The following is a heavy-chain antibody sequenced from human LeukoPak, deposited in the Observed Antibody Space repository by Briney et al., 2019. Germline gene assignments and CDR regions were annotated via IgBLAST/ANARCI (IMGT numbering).Heavy chain of an antibody. V-gene: IGHV4-30-2*01. CDR1: GGSISRGGYS. CDR2: IYHSGST. Sequence: SETLSLTCAVSGGSISRGGYSWTWIRQPPGKGLEWIGNIYHSGSTYYKPSLQSRVTMSIDKSKNQFSLKLNSVTAADTAVYYCARSSYDYVWGSDRSNWFDPWGQGTLVAVSS. J-gene: IGHJ5*02. D-gene: IGHD3-16*02. CDR3: ARSSYDYVWGSDRSNWFDP.